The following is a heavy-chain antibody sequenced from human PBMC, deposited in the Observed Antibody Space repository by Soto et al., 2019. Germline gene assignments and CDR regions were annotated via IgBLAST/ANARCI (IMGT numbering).Heavy chain of an antibody. V-gene: IGHV4-59*08. CDR2: IYYSGSI. J-gene: IGHJ4*02. CDR1: GGSFSSYY. CDR3: ARHEYGSGSYYKIDY. Sequence: PSETLSLTCAVYGGSFSSYYWSWIRQPPGKGLEWIGYIYYSGSINYNPSLKSRVTISVDTSKNQFSLKLSSVTAADTAVYYCARHEYGSGSYYKIDYWGQGTLVTVS. D-gene: IGHD3-10*01.